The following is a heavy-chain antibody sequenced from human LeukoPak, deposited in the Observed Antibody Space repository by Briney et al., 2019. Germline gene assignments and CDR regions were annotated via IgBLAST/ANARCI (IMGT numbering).Heavy chain of an antibody. J-gene: IGHJ4*02. CDR3: ARHPTYYDFWSGSFDY. D-gene: IGHD3-3*01. Sequence: SETLSLTCTVSGGSISSSSYYWGWIRQPPGKGLEWIGSIYYSGSTYYNPSLKSRVTISVDTSKNQFSLKLSSVTAADTAVYYWARHPTYYDFWSGSFDYWGQGTLVTVSS. CDR1: GGSISSSSYY. V-gene: IGHV4-39*01. CDR2: IYYSGST.